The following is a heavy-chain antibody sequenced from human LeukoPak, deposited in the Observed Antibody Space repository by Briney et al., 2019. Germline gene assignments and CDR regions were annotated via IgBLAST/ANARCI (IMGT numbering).Heavy chain of an antibody. Sequence: SETLSLTCTVSGGSINSYHCYWIRQPAGKGLEWIGRISSSGTTNYSPSLKSRLTMSLDTSKNQFSLKLRSVTAADTAVYYCGRQGYTASYYFVDYWSQGTLVTVSS. V-gene: IGHV4-4*07. CDR1: GGSINSYH. D-gene: IGHD3-10*01. CDR3: GRQGYTASYYFVDY. J-gene: IGHJ4*02. CDR2: ISSSGTT.